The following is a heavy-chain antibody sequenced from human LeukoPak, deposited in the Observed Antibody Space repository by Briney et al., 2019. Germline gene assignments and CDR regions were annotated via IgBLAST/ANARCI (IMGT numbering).Heavy chain of an antibody. CDR3: ARGPVVVVPAAIDHDAFDI. CDR1: GGSISSSSYY. CDR2: IYYSGST. V-gene: IGHV4-39*07. J-gene: IGHJ3*02. D-gene: IGHD2-2*02. Sequence: PSETLSLTCTVSGGSISSSSYYWGWIRQPPGKGLEWIGSIYYSGSTYYNPSLKSRVTISVDTSKNQFSLKLSSVTAADTAVYYCARGPVVVVPAAIDHDAFDIWGQGTMVTVSS.